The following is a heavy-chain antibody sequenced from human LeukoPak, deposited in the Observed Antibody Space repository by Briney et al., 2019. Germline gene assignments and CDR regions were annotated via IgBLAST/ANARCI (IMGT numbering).Heavy chain of an antibody. D-gene: IGHD3-10*01. CDR1: DYSISSGYY. Sequence: ASETLSLTCAVSDYSISSGYYWGWIRQPPGKGLEWIGSIYHSGSTYYNPSLKSRVTISVDTSKNQFSLKLSSVTAADTAVYYCARDLIGAMVRGVISSGWFVPWGQGTLVTVSS. CDR3: ARDLIGAMVRGVISSGWFVP. J-gene: IGHJ5*02. CDR2: IYHSGST. V-gene: IGHV4-38-2*02.